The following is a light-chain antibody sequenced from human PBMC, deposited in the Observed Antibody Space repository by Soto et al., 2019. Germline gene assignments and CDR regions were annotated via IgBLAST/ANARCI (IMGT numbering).Light chain of an antibody. CDR1: QSVSSY. Sequence: EIVLTQSPATLSLSPGERATLSCRASQSVSSYLALYQQKPGQAPRLLIYDASNRATGIPARFSGSGSGTDFTLTISSVEAEDFAVYYCQHRAKWPLTFGGGTTVEIK. CDR2: DAS. CDR3: QHRAKWPLT. V-gene: IGKV3-11*01. J-gene: IGKJ4*01.